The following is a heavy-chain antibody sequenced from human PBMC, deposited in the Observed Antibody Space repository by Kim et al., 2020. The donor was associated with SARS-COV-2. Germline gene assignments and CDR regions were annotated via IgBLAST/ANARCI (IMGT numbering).Heavy chain of an antibody. J-gene: IGHJ4*01. D-gene: IGHD3-10*01. CDR1: GGSISSSSYY. CDR2: IYYSGST. CDR3: ARTRNQYGSGSYYYDY. Sequence: SETLSLTCTVSGGSISSSSYYWGWIRQPPGKGLEWIGSIYYSGSTYYNPSLKSRVTISVDTSKNQFSLKLSSVTAADTAVYYCARTRNQYGSGSYYYDY. V-gene: IGHV4-39*01.